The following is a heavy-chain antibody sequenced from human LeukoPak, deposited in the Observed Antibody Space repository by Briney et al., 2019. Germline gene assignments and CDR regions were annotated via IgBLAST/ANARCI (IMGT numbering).Heavy chain of an antibody. D-gene: IGHD3-22*01. CDR1: GFTFSSYW. J-gene: IGHJ4*02. V-gene: IGHV3-7*01. CDR2: IKEDGSGK. Sequence: GGSLGLSCAASGFTFSSYWMSWVRQAPGKGLEWVANIKEDGSGKNYVDSVKGRFTISRDNAKNSLYLQINSLRVEDTAVYYCASHYYNSSGYGGYFDYWGQGTLVTVSS. CDR3: ASHYYNSSGYGGYFDY.